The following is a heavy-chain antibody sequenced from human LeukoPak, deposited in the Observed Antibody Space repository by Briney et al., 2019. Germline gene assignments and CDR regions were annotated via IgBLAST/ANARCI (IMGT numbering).Heavy chain of an antibody. D-gene: IGHD6-13*01. Sequence: SETLSLTCIVSGGSISSYYWSWIRQPPGKGLEWIGYIYYSGSTNYNPSLESRVTISVDTSKNQFSLKLSSVTAADTAVYYCARRDTSSWYKDDAFDIWGQGTMVTVSS. V-gene: IGHV4-59*08. CDR2: IYYSGST. CDR3: ARRDTSSWYKDDAFDI. CDR1: GGSISSYY. J-gene: IGHJ3*02.